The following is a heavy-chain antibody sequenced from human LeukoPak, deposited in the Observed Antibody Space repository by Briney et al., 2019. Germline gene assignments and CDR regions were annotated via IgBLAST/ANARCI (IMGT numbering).Heavy chain of an antibody. Sequence: GGSPRDSRAASGFSSRRYLTYGVRQAPGKGLVWVSRINTDGSSTIYADSVKGRFTISRDNANNTLYLQMNSRRAEDTAVYYSARGRGGFYFDYMVQGSLVTVSS. J-gene: IGHJ4*02. V-gene: IGHV3-74*01. D-gene: IGHD2-15*01. CDR2: INTDGSST. CDR1: GFSSRRYL. CDR3: ARGRGGFYFDY.